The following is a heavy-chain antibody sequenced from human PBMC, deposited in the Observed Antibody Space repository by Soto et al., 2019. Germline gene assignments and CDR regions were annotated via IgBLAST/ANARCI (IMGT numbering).Heavy chain of an antibody. J-gene: IGHJ6*02. V-gene: IGHV1-2*02. CDR1: GYTFTGYY. D-gene: IGHD6-6*01. CDR3: ARRTRGLLAARHYYYGMDV. CDR2: INPNSGGT. Sequence: ASVKVSCKASGYTFTGYYMHWVRQAPGQGXEWKGWINPNSGGTNYAQKFQGRVTMTRDTSISTAYMELSRLRSDDTAAYYCARRTRGLLAARHYYYGMDVWGQGTTVTVSS.